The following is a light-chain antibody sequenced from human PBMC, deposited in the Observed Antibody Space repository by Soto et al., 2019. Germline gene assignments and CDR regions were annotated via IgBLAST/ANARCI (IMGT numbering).Light chain of an antibody. CDR3: QQYNGYRLA. J-gene: IGKJ4*01. V-gene: IGKV1-5*03. Sequence: DIQMTQSPSSLSASVGDRVTITCRASQSISSYLNWYQQKPGKAPKLLIYKASTLESGVPSRFSGSGSGTEFTLTISSLQADDFAIYYCQQYNGYRLAFGGGTKV. CDR1: QSISSY. CDR2: KAS.